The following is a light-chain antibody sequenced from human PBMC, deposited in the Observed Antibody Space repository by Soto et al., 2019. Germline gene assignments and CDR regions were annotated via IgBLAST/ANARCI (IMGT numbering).Light chain of an antibody. CDR3: QQYDISSGT. Sequence: DIQMTQSPSTLSSSVGDRVTITCRASQSIGVWLAWYQQKPGRAPKLLIYDASTLQRGVPSRFSGSGSGTEFTLNISRLQPEDFATYYCQQYDISSGTFGQGTKVEIK. CDR1: QSIGVW. J-gene: IGKJ1*01. CDR2: DAS. V-gene: IGKV1-5*01.